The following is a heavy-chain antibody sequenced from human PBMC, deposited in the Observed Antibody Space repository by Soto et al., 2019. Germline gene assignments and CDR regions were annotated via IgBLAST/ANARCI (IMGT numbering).Heavy chain of an antibody. Sequence: GGSLRLSCAASGFTFSSYAMHWVRQAPGKGLEWVAVISYDGSNKYYADSVKGRFTISRDNSKNTLYLQMNSLRAEDTAVYYCARVFVDGGLGWGQGTLVTVSS. J-gene: IGHJ4*02. CDR3: ARVFVDGGLG. CDR2: ISYDGSNK. CDR1: GFTFSSYA. V-gene: IGHV3-30-3*01. D-gene: IGHD3-3*01.